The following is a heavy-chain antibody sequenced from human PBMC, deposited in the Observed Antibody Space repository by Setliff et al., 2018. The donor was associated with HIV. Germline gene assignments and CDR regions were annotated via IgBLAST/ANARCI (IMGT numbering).Heavy chain of an antibody. V-gene: IGHV1-46*01. Sequence: ASVKVSCKASGYTFTSYYMHWVRQAPGQGLEWMGIINPSGGSTSYAQKFQGRVTMTEDTSTDTAYMELSSLRSEDTAVYYCATDLAVLLRGVGFYWGQGTRVTVSS. CDR2: INPSGGST. D-gene: IGHD3-10*01. CDR3: ATDLAVLLRGVGFY. CDR1: GYTFTSYY. J-gene: IGHJ4*02.